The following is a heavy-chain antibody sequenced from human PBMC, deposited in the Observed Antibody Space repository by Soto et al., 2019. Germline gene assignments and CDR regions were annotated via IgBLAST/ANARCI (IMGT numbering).Heavy chain of an antibody. CDR3: ARDTPYYYGSGRKSRYNWFDP. CDR2: IYYSGST. CDR1: GGPISSYY. Sequence: PSETLSLTCTVSGGPISSYYWSWIRQPPGKGLEWIGYIYYSGSTNYNPSLKSRVTISVDTSKNQFSLKLSSVTAADTAVYYCARDTPYYYGSGRKSRYNWFDPWGQGTLVTVSS. J-gene: IGHJ5*02. V-gene: IGHV4-59*01. D-gene: IGHD3-10*01.